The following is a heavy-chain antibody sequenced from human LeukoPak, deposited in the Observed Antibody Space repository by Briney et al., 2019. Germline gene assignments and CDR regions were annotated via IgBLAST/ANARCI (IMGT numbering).Heavy chain of an antibody. J-gene: IGHJ4*02. CDR1: GFTFSSYS. D-gene: IGHD3/OR15-3a*01. CDR2: ISYDGGNK. Sequence: GGSLRLSCAASGFTFSSYSMNWVRQAPGKGLEWVAVISYDGGNKYYADSVKGRFTISRDNSKNTLYLQMNSLRAEDTAVYYCAGKDYYFDYWGQGTLVTVSS. CDR3: AGKDYYFDY. V-gene: IGHV3-30*03.